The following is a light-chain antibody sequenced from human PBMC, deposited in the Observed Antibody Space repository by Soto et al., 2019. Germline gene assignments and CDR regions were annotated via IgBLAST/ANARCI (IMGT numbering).Light chain of an antibody. CDR1: QSVSSN. J-gene: IGKJ1*01. CDR2: GAF. V-gene: IGKV3-15*01. CDR3: QQYNDWPWT. Sequence: EIVMTQSPATLSVSPGERATLSCRVSQSVSSNLAWHQQKPGQAPRLLIYGAFTRATGIPARFSGSGSGTEFTLTISSLQSEDFAVYYCQQYNDWPWTFGQGTKVEIK.